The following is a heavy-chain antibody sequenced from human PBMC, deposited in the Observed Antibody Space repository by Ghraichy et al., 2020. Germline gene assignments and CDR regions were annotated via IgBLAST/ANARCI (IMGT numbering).Heavy chain of an antibody. CDR3: ARRETGYSSSWSYYYYMDV. D-gene: IGHD6-13*01. CDR2: IYYSGST. Sequence: SETLSLTCTVSGGSISSSSYYWGWIRQPPGKGLEWIGSIYYSGSTYYNPSLKSRVTISVDTSKNQFSLKLSSVTAADTAVYYCARRETGYSSSWSYYYYMDVWGKGTTVTVSS. CDR1: GGSISSSSYY. V-gene: IGHV4-39*01. J-gene: IGHJ6*03.